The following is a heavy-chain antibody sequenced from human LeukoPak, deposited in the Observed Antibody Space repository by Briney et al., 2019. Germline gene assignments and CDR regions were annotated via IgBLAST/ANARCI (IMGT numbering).Heavy chain of an antibody. J-gene: IGHJ6*02. D-gene: IGHD1-7*01. CDR2: INQDGGEK. CDR3: ASNWDYVRGYGMDV. V-gene: IGHV3-7*01. CDR1: GFTFSSHW. Sequence: QTGGSLRLSRAASGFTFSSHWVSWVRQAPGKRLQWVANINQDGGEKHYVDSVRGRFTISRDNTKNSLYLQMNSLRVEDSAVYYCASNWDYVRGYGMDVWGQGTTVTVSS.